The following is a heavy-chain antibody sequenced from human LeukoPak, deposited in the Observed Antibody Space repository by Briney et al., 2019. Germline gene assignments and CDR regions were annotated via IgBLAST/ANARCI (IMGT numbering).Heavy chain of an antibody. V-gene: IGHV1-46*01. CDR1: GYPFSNYY. J-gene: IGHJ3*02. D-gene: IGHD3-22*01. Sequence: GASVKVSCKASGYPFSNYYIHWVRQAPGQGLEWMGIINPSGGTTTYAQKVQGRVTMTRDMSTSTVYMESNSLRSDDTAVYYCASSGTVVVPIVRTAFDIWGQGTMVTVSS. CDR3: ASSGTVVVPIVRTAFDI. CDR2: INPSGGTT.